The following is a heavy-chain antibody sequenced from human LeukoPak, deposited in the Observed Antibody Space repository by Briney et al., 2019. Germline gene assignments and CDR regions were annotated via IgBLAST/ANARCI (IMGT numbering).Heavy chain of an antibody. D-gene: IGHD3-16*01. J-gene: IGHJ4*02. V-gene: IGHV3-74*01. CDR2: LNTDGSTT. Sequence: PGGSLRLSCAASGFTFGNYWMNWVRQAPGKGLVWVSCLNTDGSTTNYADSVKGRFTISRDNAKNTLYLQMNSLRVEDTAVYYCASGGFIHAYPQGYWGQGTLVTVSS. CDR3: ASGGFIHAYPQGY. CDR1: GFTFGNYW.